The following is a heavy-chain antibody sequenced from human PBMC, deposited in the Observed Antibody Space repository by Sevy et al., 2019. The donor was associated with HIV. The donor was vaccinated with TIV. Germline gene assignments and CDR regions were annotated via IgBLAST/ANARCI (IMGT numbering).Heavy chain of an antibody. Sequence: GGSLRLSCAASGFTFSGYAMNWVRQAPGKGLEWVSAINGKGRSTHYADSVEGRFTISRDNSKNTLDLQMNSLRAEDTAVYYCAKTINSGGGVVPAANYYYYGLDVWGQGTTVTVSS. CDR2: INGKGRST. D-gene: IGHD2-2*01. CDR1: GFTFSGYA. J-gene: IGHJ6*02. CDR3: AKTINSGGGVVPAANYYYYGLDV. V-gene: IGHV3-23*01.